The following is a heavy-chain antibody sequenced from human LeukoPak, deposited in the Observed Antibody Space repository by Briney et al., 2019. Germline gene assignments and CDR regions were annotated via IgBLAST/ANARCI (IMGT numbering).Heavy chain of an antibody. D-gene: IGHD3-10*01. V-gene: IGHV3-21*01. Sequence: GGSLRLSCAASGFTFSSYSMNWVRQAPGKGLEWVSSISSSSSYIYYADSVKGRFTISRYNAKNSLYLQMNDLRAEDTAVYYCARDSRKNYFPFGYWGQGTLVTVSS. CDR3: ARDSRKNYFPFGY. CDR2: ISSSSSYI. CDR1: GFTFSSYS. J-gene: IGHJ4*02.